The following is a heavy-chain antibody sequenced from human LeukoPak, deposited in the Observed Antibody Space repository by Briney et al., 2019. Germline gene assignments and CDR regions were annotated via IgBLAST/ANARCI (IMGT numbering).Heavy chain of an antibody. CDR1: GGSVSSGSYY. Sequence: SETLSLTCTVSGGSVSSGSYYWSWIRQPPGKGLEWIGHIYYSGSTNYNPSLKSRVTISVDTSKNQFSLKLSSVTAADTAVYYCVTYCSGGSCYSADAFDIWGQGTMVTVSS. CDR3: VTYCSGGSCYSADAFDI. J-gene: IGHJ3*02. D-gene: IGHD2-15*01. CDR2: IYYSGST. V-gene: IGHV4-61*01.